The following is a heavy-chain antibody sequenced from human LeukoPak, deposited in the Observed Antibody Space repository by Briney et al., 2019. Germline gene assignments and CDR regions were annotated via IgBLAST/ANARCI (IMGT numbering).Heavy chain of an antibody. J-gene: IGHJ4*02. D-gene: IGHD2-15*01. CDR2: ISSGGTYI. CDR3: AKAPVTTCRGAFCYPFDY. V-gene: IGHV3-21*04. CDR1: GFTFSSYS. Sequence: PGGSLRLSCAASGFTFSSYSMNWVRQAPGKGLEWVSSISSGGTYIYFADSVKGRFTISRDSSKNTLFLQMNKLRPEDAAVYYCAKAPVTTCRGAFCYPFDYWGLGTLVTVSS.